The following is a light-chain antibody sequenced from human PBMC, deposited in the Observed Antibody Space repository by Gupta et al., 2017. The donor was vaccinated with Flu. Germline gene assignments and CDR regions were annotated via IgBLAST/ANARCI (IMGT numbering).Light chain of an antibody. V-gene: IGKV3-20*01. J-gene: IGKJ2*01. CDR3: HHDGTSPYT. CDR2: GTP. CDR1: ESANRNH. Sequence: LAQSPGTLSLSPGESVTLSCRAGESANRNHLAWYQQKPGQAPRLLLYGTPNRATGIPDRFSGGASATDFTLTINMLDPEDSALFYCHHDGTSPYTFGQGTKVEIK.